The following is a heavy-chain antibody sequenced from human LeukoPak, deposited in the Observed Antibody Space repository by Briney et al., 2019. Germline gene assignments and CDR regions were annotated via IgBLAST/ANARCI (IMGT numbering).Heavy chain of an antibody. CDR2: ISGSGGST. Sequence: GGSLRLSCAASGFTFSSYAMSWVRQAPGKGLEWVSAISGSGGSTYYADSVKGRFTISRDNCKNTLYLQMNSLRAEDTAVYYCARDLADTAMVTGYWGQGTLVTVSS. J-gene: IGHJ4*02. D-gene: IGHD5-18*01. V-gene: IGHV3-23*01. CDR3: ARDLADTAMVTGY. CDR1: GFTFSSYA.